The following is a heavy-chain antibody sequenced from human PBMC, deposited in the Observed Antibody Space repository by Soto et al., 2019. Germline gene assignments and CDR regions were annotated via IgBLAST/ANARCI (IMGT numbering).Heavy chain of an antibody. CDR3: FDS. CDR2: VFYTGFT. Sequence: PAETLSLTCAVSGGSIRGSYYYWGWLRQSPGKGPEWIGSVFYTGFTSYNPSLESTVFLQMSSLRADDTAVYYCVRKITMRVVEWFDSWGQGPLVTVSS. J-gene: IGHJ5*01. V-gene: IGHV4-39*01. CDR1: GGSIRGSYYY. D-gene: IGHD3-22*01.